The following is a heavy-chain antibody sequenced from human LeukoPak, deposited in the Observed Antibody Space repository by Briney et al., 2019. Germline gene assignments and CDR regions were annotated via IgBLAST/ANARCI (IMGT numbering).Heavy chain of an antibody. J-gene: IGHJ4*02. Sequence: GGSLRLSCTTSGITFSNSWMSRVRQAPGKGLEWVATIRPDGSEGYYADSVRGRFTISRDNSKNSFYLQMSSLRAEDTGVFYCASDVAYSAFDYWGQGTLVTVSS. CDR1: GITFSNSW. D-gene: IGHD2-21*01. CDR3: ASDVAYSAFDY. V-gene: IGHV3-7*01. CDR2: IRPDGSEG.